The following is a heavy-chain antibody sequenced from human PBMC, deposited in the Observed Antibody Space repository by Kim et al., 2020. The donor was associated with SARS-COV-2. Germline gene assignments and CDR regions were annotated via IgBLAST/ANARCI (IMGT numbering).Heavy chain of an antibody. D-gene: IGHD6-19*01. Sequence: LKSRVTISVDTSKNQFSLKLSSVTAADTAVYYCARQLRRGSGWKLNWFDPWGQGTLVTVSS. CDR3: ARQLRRGSGWKLNWFDP. V-gene: IGHV4-39*01. J-gene: IGHJ5*02.